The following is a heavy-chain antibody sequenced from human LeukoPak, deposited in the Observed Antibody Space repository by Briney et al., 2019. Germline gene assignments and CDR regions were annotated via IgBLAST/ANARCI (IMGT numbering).Heavy chain of an antibody. J-gene: IGHJ4*02. D-gene: IGHD6-13*01. CDR2: IKPDSGGT. CDR3: ARDSQQQLVLYYFDY. Sequence: GASVKVSCKASGYTFTDYYIHWVRQAPGQGLEWVGWIKPDSGGTTYPQKFQGRVTMTRDTSISTTYMELSRLTSDDTAAYYCARDSQQQLVLYYFDYWGQGTLVTVSS. V-gene: IGHV1-2*02. CDR1: GYTFTDYY.